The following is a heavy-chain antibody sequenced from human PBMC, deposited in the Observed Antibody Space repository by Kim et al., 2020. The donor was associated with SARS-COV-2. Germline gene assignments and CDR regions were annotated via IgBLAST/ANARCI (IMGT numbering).Heavy chain of an antibody. CDR1: GFTFSAYD. V-gene: IGHV3-48*02. CDR2: ITKTSTTI. J-gene: IGHJ3*02. CDR3: VRDRMGGAFDI. Sequence: GGSLRLSCATSGFTFSAYDMNWVRQAPGKGLEWLSFITKTSTTIYYADSVEGRFTISRDNAKNSLYLQMKSLRDEDTALYYCVRDRMGGAFDIWGQGTMV. D-gene: IGHD3-16*01.